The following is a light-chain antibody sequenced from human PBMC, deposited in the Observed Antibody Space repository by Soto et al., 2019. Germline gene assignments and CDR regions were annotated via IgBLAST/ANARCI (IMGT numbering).Light chain of an antibody. J-gene: IGKJ4*01. CDR3: MQALQTPRT. CDR1: QSLLHSNGYNY. CDR2: LGS. Sequence: DIVMTQSPLSLPVTPGEPASISCRSSQSLLHSNGYNYLDWYLQKPGQSPQFLIYLGSNRASGVPDRFSGSGSGTDFTLKISRVEAEDVGVYYCMQALQTPRTFGGGTKVDIK. V-gene: IGKV2-28*01.